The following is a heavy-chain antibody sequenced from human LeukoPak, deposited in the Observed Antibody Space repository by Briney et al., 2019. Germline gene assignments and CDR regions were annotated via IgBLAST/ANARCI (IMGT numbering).Heavy chain of an antibody. V-gene: IGHV3-48*03. CDR2: ISSSGSTI. J-gene: IGHJ6*03. D-gene: IGHD4-11*01. CDR3: ARDPEEYSNYYYYYMDV. Sequence: GGSLRLSCAASGFTFSSYEMNWVRQAPGKGLEWVSYISSSGSTIYYADSVKGRFTISRDNSKNTLYLQMNSLRAEDTAVYYCARDPEEYSNYYYYYMDVWGKGTTVTVSS. CDR1: GFTFSSYE.